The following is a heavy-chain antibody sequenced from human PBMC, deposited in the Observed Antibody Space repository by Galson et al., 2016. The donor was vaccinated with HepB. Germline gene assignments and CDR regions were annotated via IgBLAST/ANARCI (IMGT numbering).Heavy chain of an antibody. Sequence: SVKVSCQASGYTFTSYGISCVRQAPGQGLESMGWISDYNGNTNYAQKPQGRVTMTTDTSTSTAYMELRSPRTDVTAVYYWARDWNGVNFDIWGQGKKVTVSS. CDR2: ISDYNGNT. CDR3: ARDWNGVNFDI. CDR1: GYTFTSYG. J-gene: IGHJ3*02. D-gene: IGHD1-1*01. V-gene: IGHV1-18*01.